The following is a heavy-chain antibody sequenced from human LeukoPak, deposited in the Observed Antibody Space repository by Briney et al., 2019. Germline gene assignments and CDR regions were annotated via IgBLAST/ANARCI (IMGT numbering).Heavy chain of an antibody. V-gene: IGHV4-38-2*02. J-gene: IGHJ1*01. Sequence: TSETLSLTCTVSGYSISSGYYWGWIRQPPGKGLEWIGSIYHSGSTNYNPSLKSRVTISVDTSKNQFSLKLSSVTAADTAVYYCARRVFWGSSWYTEYFQHWGQGTLVTVSS. CDR3: ARRVFWGSSWYTEYFQH. D-gene: IGHD6-13*01. CDR2: IYHSGST. CDR1: GYSISSGYY.